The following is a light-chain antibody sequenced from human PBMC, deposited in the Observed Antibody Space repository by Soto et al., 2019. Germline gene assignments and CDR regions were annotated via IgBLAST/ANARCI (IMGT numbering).Light chain of an antibody. CDR1: QSISSF. V-gene: IGKV1-39*01. Sequence: DIQMNQAPSSLSASVGDRVTITCRASQSISSFLNWYQQKQGKAPKLLIYVASNFQSGVPSRFSGSGSATDFTLTISSLQPEDFATYSCQQSYSTPRTFGPGTMVEIK. CDR2: VAS. J-gene: IGKJ1*01. CDR3: QQSYSTPRT.